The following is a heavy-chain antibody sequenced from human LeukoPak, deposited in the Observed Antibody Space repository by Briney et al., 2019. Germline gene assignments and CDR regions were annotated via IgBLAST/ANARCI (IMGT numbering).Heavy chain of an antibody. Sequence: PSETLSLTCTVSGGSISSGGYYWSWIRQHPGKGLEWIGYIYYSGSTYYNPSLKSRVTISVDTSKNQFSLRLSSVTAADTAVYFCARHFNSGAYPLDSWGQGTLVTVSS. CDR3: ARHFNSGAYPLDS. D-gene: IGHD3-10*01. V-gene: IGHV4-31*03. J-gene: IGHJ4*02. CDR1: GGSISSGGYY. CDR2: IYYSGST.